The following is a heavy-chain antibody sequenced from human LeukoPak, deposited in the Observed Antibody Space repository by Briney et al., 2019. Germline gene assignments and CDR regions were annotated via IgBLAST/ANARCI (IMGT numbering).Heavy chain of an antibody. J-gene: IGHJ3*02. CDR2: ISTYNGNT. Sequence: ASVKVSCKASGYTFTTYSISWVRQAPGQGLEWMGWISTYNGNTYYAQKFQGRVTMTTDTSTTTAYMELRSLRSDDTAVYYCAREEGAPIAAANIWGLGTVVTVSP. CDR1: GYTFTTYS. V-gene: IGHV1-18*01. CDR3: AREEGAPIAAANI. D-gene: IGHD6-13*01.